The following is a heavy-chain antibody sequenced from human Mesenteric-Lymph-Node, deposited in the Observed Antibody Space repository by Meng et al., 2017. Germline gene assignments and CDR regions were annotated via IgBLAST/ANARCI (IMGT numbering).Heavy chain of an antibody. CDR2: IFHSGSS. V-gene: IGHV4-38-2*01. D-gene: IGHD3-22*01. Sequence: SETLSLTCAVSGYSISSDYYWSWIRQSPGKGLEWIARIFHSGSSDYNPSLKSRVTISVATSKNQFSLKLTSVTAADSAVYYCARTRYHSGSAYYEFGYWGHGTLVTVSS. CDR1: GYSISSDYY. CDR3: ARTRYHSGSAYYEFGY. J-gene: IGHJ4*01.